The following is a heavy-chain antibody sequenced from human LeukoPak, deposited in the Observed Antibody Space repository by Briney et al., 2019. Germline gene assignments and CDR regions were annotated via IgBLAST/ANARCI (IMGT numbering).Heavy chain of an antibody. CDR3: ARGVRCSGGSCYSRRPYFDY. J-gene: IGHJ4*02. D-gene: IGHD2-15*01. Sequence: SETLSLTCAVYGGSFSGYYWSWIRQPPGKGLEWIGEINHSGSTNYNPSLKSRVTISVDTSKNQFSLKLSSVTAADTAVYYCARGVRCSGGSCYSRRPYFDYWGQGTLVTVSS. V-gene: IGHV4-34*01. CDR1: GGSFSGYY. CDR2: INHSGST.